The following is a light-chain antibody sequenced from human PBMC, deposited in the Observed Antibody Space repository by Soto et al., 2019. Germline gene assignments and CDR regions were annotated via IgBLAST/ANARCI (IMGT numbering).Light chain of an antibody. J-gene: IGLJ1*01. Sequence: QSVLAQPPSASGAPGQSVTISCTGSSSDIGAYNYVSWYQQHPGKAPNLIIYEVSKRPSGVPDRFSGSKSGNTASLTVSGLQTEDEAYYYYSSYKSSSLWVFGTGTKVTVL. CDR1: SSDIGAYNY. V-gene: IGLV2-8*01. CDR3: SSYKSSSLWV. CDR2: EVS.